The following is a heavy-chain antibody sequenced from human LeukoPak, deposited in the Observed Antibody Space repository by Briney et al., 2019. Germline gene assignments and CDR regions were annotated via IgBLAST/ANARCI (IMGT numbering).Heavy chain of an antibody. J-gene: IGHJ5*02. D-gene: IGHD6-13*01. CDR1: GFTFSSYW. Sequence: GGSLRLSCAASGFTFSSYWMSWVRQALGKGLEWVANIKQDGSEKYYVDSVKGRFTISRDNAKNSLYLQMNSLSAEDTGVYYCARNLVSATGSLDLWGQGTLVTVSS. CDR3: ARNLVSATGSLDL. V-gene: IGHV3-7*01. CDR2: IKQDGSEK.